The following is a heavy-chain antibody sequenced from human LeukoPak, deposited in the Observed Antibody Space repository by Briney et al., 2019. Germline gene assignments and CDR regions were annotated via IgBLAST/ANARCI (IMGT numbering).Heavy chain of an antibody. V-gene: IGHV3-21*01. J-gene: IGHJ4*02. CDR2: ISSSSSYI. CDR1: GFTFSSYS. CDR3: ARAVPSTYYYDSSGYPDY. Sequence: PGGSLRLSCAASGFTFSSYSMNWVRQAPGKGLEWVSSISSSSSYIYYADSVKGRFTISRDNAKNSLYLQMNSLRAEDTAVYYCARAVPSTYYYDSSGYPDYWGQGTLVTDSS. D-gene: IGHD3-22*01.